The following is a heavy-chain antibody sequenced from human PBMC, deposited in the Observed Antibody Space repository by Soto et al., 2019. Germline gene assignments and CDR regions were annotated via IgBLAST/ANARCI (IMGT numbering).Heavy chain of an antibody. Sequence: QVKLVESGGGVVQPGRSLRLSCAASGFTSSTYGMHWVRQAPGKGLEWLAFISYDGNNRYYIDSVKGRFTISRDKSKNTLYLQMNSLRAEDTAVYYCAKIRSGWYGGAFDDWGRGTLVTVSS. J-gene: IGHJ4*02. CDR3: AKIRSGWYGGAFDD. V-gene: IGHV3-30*18. CDR1: GFTSSTYG. D-gene: IGHD6-19*01. CDR2: ISYDGNNR.